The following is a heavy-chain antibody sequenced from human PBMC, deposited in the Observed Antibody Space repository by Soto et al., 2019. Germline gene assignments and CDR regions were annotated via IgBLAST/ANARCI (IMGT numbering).Heavy chain of an antibody. Sequence: EVQLLESGGGLVQPGGSLRLSCAASGFTFSSDAMSWVCQAPGKGLEWVSAISGSGGSTYYADSVKGRFTISRDNSKNTLYLQMNSLRAEDTAVYYCAKGNRGMITIGGVTRVDYWGQGTLVTVSS. CDR2: ISGSGGST. V-gene: IGHV3-23*01. CDR1: GFTFSSDA. D-gene: IGHD3-16*01. CDR3: AKGNRGMITIGGVTRVDY. J-gene: IGHJ4*02.